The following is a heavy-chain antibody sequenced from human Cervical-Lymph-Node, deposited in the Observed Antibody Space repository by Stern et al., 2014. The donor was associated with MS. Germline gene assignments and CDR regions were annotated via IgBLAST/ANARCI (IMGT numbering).Heavy chain of an antibody. V-gene: IGHV1-46*01. D-gene: IGHD6-13*01. CDR1: GYSFTSYY. J-gene: IGHJ4*02. CDR2: INPSGGRT. CDR3: ARDGMTAATYYFDF. Sequence: VHLVESGAEVKKPGASVKVSCKASGYSFTSYYMHWVRQAPGQGLEWMGIINPSGGRTNYEQEFQDRVPMTRDTSTSTVYMEMSSLRSEDTALYYCARDGMTAATYYFDFWGQGTVVTVSS.